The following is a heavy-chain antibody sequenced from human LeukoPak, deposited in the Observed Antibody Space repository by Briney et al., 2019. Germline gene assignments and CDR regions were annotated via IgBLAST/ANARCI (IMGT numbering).Heavy chain of an antibody. Sequence: GGSLRLSCAASGFTVSSNYMSWVRQAPGKGLEWVSAISGSGGSTYYADSVKGRFTISRDNSKNTLYLQMNSLRAEDTAVYYCAKDLRVGGLYYFDYWGQGTLVTVSS. CDR2: ISGSGGST. V-gene: IGHV3-23*01. J-gene: IGHJ4*02. CDR3: AKDLRVGGLYYFDY. D-gene: IGHD3-16*01. CDR1: GFTVSSNY.